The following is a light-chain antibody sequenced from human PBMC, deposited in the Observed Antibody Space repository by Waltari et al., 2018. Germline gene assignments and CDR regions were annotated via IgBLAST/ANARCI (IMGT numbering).Light chain of an antibody. CDR2: DAS. CDR1: QSVGRS. V-gene: IGKV3D-15*01. Sequence: EIVLTQSPGTLSLSPGERATLSCRASQSVGRSLAWYQQKPGQAPRLLIYDASSRAAGIPDRFSGSGSRAEFTLTISSLQSEDFAVYYCQQYNNWPFTFGQGTKLEIK. J-gene: IGKJ2*01. CDR3: QQYNNWPFT.